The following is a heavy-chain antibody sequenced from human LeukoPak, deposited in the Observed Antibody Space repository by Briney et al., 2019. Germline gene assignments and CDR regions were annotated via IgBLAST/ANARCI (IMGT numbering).Heavy chain of an antibody. CDR3: ARGGVRSYYDSSDY. CDR1: GGSISSYY. V-gene: IGHV4-59*08. D-gene: IGHD3-22*01. CDR2: IYYSGST. Sequence: PSETLSLTCTVSGGSISSYYWSWIRQPPGKGLEWIGYIYYSGSTYYNPSLKSRVTISVDTSKNQFSLKLSSVTAADTAVYYCARGGVRSYYDSSDYWGQGTLVTVSS. J-gene: IGHJ4*02.